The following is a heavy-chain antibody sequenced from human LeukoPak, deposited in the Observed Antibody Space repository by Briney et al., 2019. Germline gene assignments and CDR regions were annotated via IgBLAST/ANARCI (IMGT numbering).Heavy chain of an antibody. V-gene: IGHV3-7*01. CDR2: INLDVSEE. CDR3: ARWARYCSSGSCYSWFDP. D-gene: IGHD2-15*01. J-gene: IGHJ5*02. Sequence: PGGSLRLSCAPSGFTFTSDWMSWVRQAPGKGLGWVAYINLDVSEEHYVDSVKRRFTISRDNAKNSLYLQMNSLRVDDTAVYYCARWARYCSSGSCYSWFDPWGQGTLVTVSS. CDR1: GFTFTSDW.